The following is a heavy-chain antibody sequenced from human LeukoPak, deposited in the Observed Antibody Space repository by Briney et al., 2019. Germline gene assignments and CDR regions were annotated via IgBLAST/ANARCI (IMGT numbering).Heavy chain of an antibody. Sequence: GGSLRLSCAASGFTFSSYGMHWVRQAPGKGLEWVAFIRYDGSNKYYADSVKGRFTISRDNSKNTLYLQMNSLRAEDTAVYYCAKEVYYYGSGSYPSGYWGQGTLVTVSS. V-gene: IGHV3-30*02. D-gene: IGHD3-10*01. CDR1: GFTFSSYG. CDR2: IRYDGSNK. J-gene: IGHJ4*02. CDR3: AKEVYYYGSGSYPSGY.